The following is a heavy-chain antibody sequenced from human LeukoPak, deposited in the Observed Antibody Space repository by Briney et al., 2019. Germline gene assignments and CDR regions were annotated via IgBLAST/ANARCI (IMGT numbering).Heavy chain of an antibody. CDR2: ISYDGSNK. V-gene: IGHV3-30*18. D-gene: IGHD3-22*01. CDR1: GFTFSSYG. J-gene: IGHJ3*02. CDR3: AKDRVTMIVVADAFDI. Sequence: PGGSLRLSCAASGFTFSSYGMHWVRQAPGKGLEWVAVISYDGSNKYYADSVKGRFTISRDNSKNTLYLQMNSLRAEDTAVYYCAKDRVTMIVVADAFDIWGQGTMVTVSS.